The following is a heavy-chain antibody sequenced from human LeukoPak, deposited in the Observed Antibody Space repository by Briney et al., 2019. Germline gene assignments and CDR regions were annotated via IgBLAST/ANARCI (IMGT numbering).Heavy chain of an antibody. V-gene: IGHV3-7*01. CDR2: IKQDGSEK. D-gene: IGHD3-9*01. CDR1: GFTFSSYW. J-gene: IGHJ4*02. Sequence: PGGSLRLSCAASGFTFSSYWMSWVRQAPGKGLEWVANIKQDGSEKYYVDPVKGRFTISRDNAKNSLYLQMNSLRAEDTAVYYCAREGYYDILTGYFPDYWGQGTLVTVSS. CDR3: AREGYYDILTGYFPDY.